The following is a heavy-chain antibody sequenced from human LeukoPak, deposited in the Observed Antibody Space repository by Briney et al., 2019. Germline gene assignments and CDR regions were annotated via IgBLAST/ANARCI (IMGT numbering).Heavy chain of an antibody. D-gene: IGHD2-2*01. CDR2: MNPDGSAT. V-gene: IGHV3-7*01. CDR1: GFSFSNFW. Sequence: PGGSLRLSCGASGFSFSNFWMSWIRQAPGKGLERVANMNPDGSATYYLDSVKGRFTISRDNAKTSVYLQINSLRPDDTAVYYFSRTLVEVQGHSPLFDFWAQGPLATVSS. CDR3: SRTLVEVQGHSPLFDF. J-gene: IGHJ4*02.